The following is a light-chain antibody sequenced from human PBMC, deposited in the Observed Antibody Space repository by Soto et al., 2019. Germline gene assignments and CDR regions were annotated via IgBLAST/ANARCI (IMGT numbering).Light chain of an antibody. CDR1: SSDVGGYNY. CDR2: EVS. Sequence: QSALTQPASVSGSPGQSITISCTGTSSDVGGYNYVSWYQRHPGKAPKLMIYEVSNRPSGVSNRFSGSKSGNTASLTISGLQAEDEADYYCSSYTGSSTLYVFGTGTKVTVL. J-gene: IGLJ1*01. CDR3: SSYTGSSTLYV. V-gene: IGLV2-14*01.